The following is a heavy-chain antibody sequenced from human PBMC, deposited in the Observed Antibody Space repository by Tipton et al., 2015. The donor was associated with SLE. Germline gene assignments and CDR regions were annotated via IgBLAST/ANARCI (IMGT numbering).Heavy chain of an antibody. V-gene: IGHV4-39*07. D-gene: IGHD2-15*01. J-gene: IGHJ4*02. CDR1: GGSITISHYY. CDR2: IYYSGST. CDR3: ARAHGSGLFYYFDY. Sequence: TLSLTCTVSGGSITISHYYWGWIRQPPGKGLEWIGSIYYSGSTYYNPSLKSQVTISVDTSKNQFSLKLTSVTAAGTAVYYCARAHGSGLFYYFDYWGQGALVTVSS.